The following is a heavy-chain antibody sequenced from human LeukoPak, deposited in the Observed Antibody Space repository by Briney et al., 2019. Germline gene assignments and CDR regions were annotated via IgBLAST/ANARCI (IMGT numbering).Heavy chain of an antibody. CDR1: RYIFTAYY. V-gene: IGHV1-2*02. J-gene: IGHJ4*02. CDR2: INPNTGGT. CDR3: ARGGFSDYEPSGVANY. D-gene: IGHD5-12*01. Sequence: GASVKVTCTASRYIFTAYYLHWVRQAPGQGLEWMGWINPNTGGTNYAQKFQGRVTMTRDTSISTAYMELSRLRSDDRAVYYCARGGFSDYEPSGVANYWGQGPLVTVSS.